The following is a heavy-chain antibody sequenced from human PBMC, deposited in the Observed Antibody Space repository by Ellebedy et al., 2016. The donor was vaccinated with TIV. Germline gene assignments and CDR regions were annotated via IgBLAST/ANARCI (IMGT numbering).Heavy chain of an antibody. CDR3: ARARGFPAAYYGLDV. J-gene: IGHJ6*02. V-gene: IGHV4-61*01. D-gene: IGHD2-2*01. Sequence: SETLSFTCTVSGVSVKSGSYFWSWIRQPPGKGLEWLGYIDNGGGAIYNPSLKSRVTVSVDTSKNQFSLKVSSVTAADTAVYYCARARGFPAAYYGLDVWGQGTTVTVSS. CDR2: IDNGGGA. CDR1: GVSVKSGSYF.